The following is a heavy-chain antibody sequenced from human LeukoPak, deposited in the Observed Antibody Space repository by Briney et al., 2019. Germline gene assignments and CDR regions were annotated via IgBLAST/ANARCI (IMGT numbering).Heavy chain of an antibody. CDR1: GFTFSSYW. CDR3: AKDSSQLPTYLDY. CDR2: IKQDGSEK. Sequence: PGGSLRLSCAASGFTFSSYWMSWVRQAPGKGLEWVANIKQDGSEKYYVDSVKGRFTISRDNAKNTLYLQMNSLRAEDTAVYYCAKDSSQLPTYLDYWGQGTLVTVSS. D-gene: IGHD2-2*01. J-gene: IGHJ4*02. V-gene: IGHV3-7*03.